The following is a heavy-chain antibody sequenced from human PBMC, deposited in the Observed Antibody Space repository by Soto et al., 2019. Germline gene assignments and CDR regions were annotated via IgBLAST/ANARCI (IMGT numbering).Heavy chain of an antibody. CDR2: ITPVFGTA. J-gene: IGHJ5*02. CDR1: ADTFNSYS. CDR3: ARSLEGTTVTNWFDP. V-gene: IGHV1-69*01. Sequence: QVQLVQSGAEVKKPGSSVKVSCKASADTFNSYSLSWLRQAPGQRLEWMGGITPVFGTADYAQSFEDRLTITADDSTSTVYMELSSLISDDTAGYYCARSLEGTTVTNWFDPWGQGALVTVSS. D-gene: IGHD4-17*01.